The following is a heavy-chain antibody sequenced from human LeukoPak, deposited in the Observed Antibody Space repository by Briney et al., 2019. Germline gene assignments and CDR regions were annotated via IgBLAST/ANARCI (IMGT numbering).Heavy chain of an antibody. CDR1: GGSISSYY. CDR2: IYYSGST. Sequence: PSETLSLTCSVSGGSISSYYWSWIRQPPGKGLEWIGYIYYSGSTNYNPSLKSRVTISVDTSKNQFSLKLSSVTAADTAVYYCARFYYYGSGSYYSHFDYWGQGTLVTVSS. V-gene: IGHV4-59*01. D-gene: IGHD3-10*01. CDR3: ARFYYYGSGSYYSHFDY. J-gene: IGHJ4*02.